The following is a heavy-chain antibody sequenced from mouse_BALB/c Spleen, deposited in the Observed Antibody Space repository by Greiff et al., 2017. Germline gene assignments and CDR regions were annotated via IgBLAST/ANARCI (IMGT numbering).Heavy chain of an antibody. J-gene: IGHJ2*01. CDR2: ISSGSSTI. Sequence: DVQLVESGGGLVQPGGSRKLSCAASGFTFSSFGMHWVRQAPEKGLEWVAYISSGSSTIYYADIVKGRFTISRDNPKNTLFLQMTSLRSEDTAMYYCARSYYGSSQYYFDYWGQGTTLTVSS. V-gene: IGHV5-17*02. CDR3: ARSYYGSSQYYFDY. D-gene: IGHD1-1*01. CDR1: GFTFSSFG.